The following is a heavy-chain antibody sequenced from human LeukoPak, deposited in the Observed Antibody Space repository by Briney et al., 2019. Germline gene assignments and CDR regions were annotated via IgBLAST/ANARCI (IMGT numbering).Heavy chain of an antibody. V-gene: IGHV5-51*01. J-gene: IGHJ4*02. Sequence: GASLKFFCEGSGYSTSNYWNSYVRNIPVNPLEQTGIIYPGDYETRYSPSFQGLVTISVDKSISTAYLQWSSLKASDTAMYYCAIPPGYCGNDCSFDHWGQGTLVTVSS. D-gene: IGHD2-21*02. CDR2: IYPGDYET. CDR3: AIPPGYCGNDCSFDH. CDR1: GYSTSNYW.